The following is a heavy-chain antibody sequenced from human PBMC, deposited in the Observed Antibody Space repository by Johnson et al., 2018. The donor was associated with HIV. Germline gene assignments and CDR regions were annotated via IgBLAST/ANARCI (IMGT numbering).Heavy chain of an antibody. Sequence: EVQLLESGGGLVQPGGSLRLSCTASGFTFRNYAMSWVRQAPGKGLEWVSGISGSGGSTYFADSVKGRFTISRDNSKNTLYLQMNSLRAEDTAVYYCARTITKSAFDIWGQGTMVTVSS. CDR1: GFTFRNYA. V-gene: IGHV3-23*01. D-gene: IGHD3-10*01. J-gene: IGHJ3*02. CDR2: ISGSGGST. CDR3: ARTITKSAFDI.